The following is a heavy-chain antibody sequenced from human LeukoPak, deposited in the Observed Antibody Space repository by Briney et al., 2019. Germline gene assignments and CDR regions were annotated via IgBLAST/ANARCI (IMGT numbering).Heavy chain of an antibody. J-gene: IGHJ6*02. Sequence: ASVKVSCKASGYTFTSYGISWVRQAPGQGLEWMGWISAYNGNTNYAQKLQGRVTMTTDKSTSTAYMELRSLRSDDTAVYYCARDRWLRQHYYYYYGMDVWGQGTTVTVSS. CDR3: ARDRWLRQHYYYYYGMDV. D-gene: IGHD5-12*01. CDR2: ISAYNGNT. CDR1: GYTFTSYG. V-gene: IGHV1-18*01.